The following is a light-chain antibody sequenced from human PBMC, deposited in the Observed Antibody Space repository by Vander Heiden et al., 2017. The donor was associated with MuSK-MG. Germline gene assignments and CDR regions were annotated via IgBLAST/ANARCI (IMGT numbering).Light chain of an antibody. Sequence: QSALTQPRSVSGSPGQSVTISCTGISGDVGGYNYVSWYQHHPGKAPKLMIYDVTKRPSGVPVRFSGSESGNTASLTISGLQAEDDADYFCCSYAGNYTLIFGGGTKLTVL. CDR3: CSYAGNYTLI. V-gene: IGLV2-11*01. CDR2: DVT. CDR1: SGDVGGYNY. J-gene: IGLJ2*01.